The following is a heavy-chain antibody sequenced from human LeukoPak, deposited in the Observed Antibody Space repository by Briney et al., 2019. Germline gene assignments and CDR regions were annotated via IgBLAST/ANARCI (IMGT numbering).Heavy chain of an antibody. CDR3: ARSLGANDY. CDR1: GGTFISYA. Sequence: ASVKVSCKASGGTFISYAISWVRQAPGQGREWMGRINPNSGGTNYAQKFQGRVTMTRDTSISTAYMELSRLRSDDTAVYYCARSLGANDYWGQGTLVTVSS. D-gene: IGHD1-26*01. J-gene: IGHJ4*02. CDR2: INPNSGGT. V-gene: IGHV1-2*06.